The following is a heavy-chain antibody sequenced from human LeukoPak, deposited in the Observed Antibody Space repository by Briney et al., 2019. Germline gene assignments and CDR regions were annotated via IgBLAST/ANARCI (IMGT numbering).Heavy chain of an antibody. CDR2: INPSGGRT. J-gene: IGHJ2*01. Sequence: GASVKVSCKASGYTFTSSYMHWVRQAPGQGLEWMGIINPSGGRTTYAQKFQGRVTMTRDMSTSTVYMELSSLRSEDTAVYYCAREGYCSSTSCYGGWYFDLWGRGTLVSVSS. D-gene: IGHD2-2*01. CDR3: AREGYCSSTSCYGGWYFDL. CDR1: GYTFTSSY. V-gene: IGHV1-46*01.